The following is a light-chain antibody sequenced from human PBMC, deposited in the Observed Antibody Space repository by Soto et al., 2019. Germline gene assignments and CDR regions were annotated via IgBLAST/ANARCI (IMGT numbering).Light chain of an antibody. V-gene: IGKV1-17*01. Sequence: DIQMTQSPSSLSASVGDRVTITCRASQGIRDALGWYQQKPGKAPKHLIYAASSLQSGVPSRFSGSGSGTEFTLTISSLQPEDFATYYCLQHNSHPQTFGQGTKVEIK. J-gene: IGKJ1*01. CDR1: QGIRDA. CDR3: LQHNSHPQT. CDR2: AAS.